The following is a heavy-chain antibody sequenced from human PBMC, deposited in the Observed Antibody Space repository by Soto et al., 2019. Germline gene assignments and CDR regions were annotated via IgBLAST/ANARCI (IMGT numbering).Heavy chain of an antibody. CDR3: AKALVTGFYSSLDS. CDR1: GLTLSTNA. V-gene: IGHV3-23*01. CDR2: ITGNSDIT. Sequence: EVQLLESGGGLVQPGGSLRLSCVASGLTLSTNAMTWVRQAPGKGLEWVAFITGNSDITYYADSVKGRFTVSRDNSRNTLYLQMSSLRAEDTAVYYCAKALVTGFYSSLDSWGQGTPVTASS. J-gene: IGHJ5*01. D-gene: IGHD3-9*01.